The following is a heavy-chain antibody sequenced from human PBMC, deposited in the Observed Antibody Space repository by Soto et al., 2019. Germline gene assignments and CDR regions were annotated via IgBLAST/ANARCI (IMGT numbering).Heavy chain of an antibody. CDR3: AREEDGDYDYFDY. Sequence: EVQLVESGGGLVKPGGSLRLSCAASGFTFSSYSMNWVRQAPGKGLEWVSSISSSSSYIYYADSVKGRFTISRDNAKNSLYLQMNSLRAEDTAVYYCAREEDGDYDYFDYWGQGTLVTVSS. CDR2: ISSSSSYI. J-gene: IGHJ4*02. D-gene: IGHD4-17*01. CDR1: GFTFSSYS. V-gene: IGHV3-21*01.